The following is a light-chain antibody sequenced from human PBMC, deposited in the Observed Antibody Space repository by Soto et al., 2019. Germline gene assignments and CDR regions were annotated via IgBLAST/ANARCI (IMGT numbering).Light chain of an antibody. J-gene: IGKJ4*01. CDR3: QQLDSHRLS. V-gene: IGKV1-9*01. Sequence: DIQLTQSPSFLSASVGDRVTITCRASQGISSYFAWYQQKPGKAPKLLIYAVSTLQSEVPSRFSGSASGTEFTLSISSLQPEDFATYYCQQLDSHRLSFGGGTRVEIK. CDR1: QGISSY. CDR2: AVS.